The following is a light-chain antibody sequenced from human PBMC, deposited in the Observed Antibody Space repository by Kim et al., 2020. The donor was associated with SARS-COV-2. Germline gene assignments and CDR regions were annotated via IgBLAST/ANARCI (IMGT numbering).Light chain of an antibody. J-gene: IGLJ3*02. CDR1: SSDVGGYNY. CDR2: DVS. CDR3: SSYTSSSTRV. V-gene: IGLV2-14*03. Sequence: GQSITISCTGTSSDVGGYNYVSWYQQHPGKAPKLMIYDVSNRPSGVSNRFSGSKSDNTASLTISGLQAEDEADYYCSSYTSSSTRVFGGGTKLTVL.